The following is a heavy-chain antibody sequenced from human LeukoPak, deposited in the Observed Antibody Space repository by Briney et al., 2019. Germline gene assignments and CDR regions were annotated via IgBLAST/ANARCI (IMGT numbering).Heavy chain of an antibody. Sequence: GGSLSLSCAASGFNFSRYAMSRVRQAPGKGQKWVSSISGSGGSTYYADSVKGRFTISRDNSKNTLYLQMNRLRNEDTAMYHCARLNGGGFDHWGQGTLVTVSS. CDR2: ISGSGGST. J-gene: IGHJ4*02. V-gene: IGHV3-23*01. CDR3: ARLNGGGFDH. D-gene: IGHD4-23*01. CDR1: GFNFSRYA.